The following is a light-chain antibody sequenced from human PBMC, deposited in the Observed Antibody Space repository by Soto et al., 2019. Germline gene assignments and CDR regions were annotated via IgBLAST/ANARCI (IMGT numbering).Light chain of an antibody. J-gene: IGKJ1*01. CDR1: QSINSF. Sequence: EIVLTQYPGTLSLSPGEGATLSCRSSQSINSFLAWYQQRRGQAPRLLIHGASNRATGIPDRFSGSGSGTDFTLTISRLEPDDFAAYYCQQYGGSPRKFGQGTKV. CDR2: GAS. V-gene: IGKV3-20*01. CDR3: QQYGGSPRK.